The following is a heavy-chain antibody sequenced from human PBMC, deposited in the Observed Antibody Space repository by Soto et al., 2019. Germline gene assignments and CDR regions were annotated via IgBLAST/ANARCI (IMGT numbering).Heavy chain of an antibody. CDR1: GFTFSSYA. CDR3: AEGRYLFKVSGAFDI. V-gene: IGHV3-30-3*01. D-gene: IGHD3-16*02. Sequence: VQLVESGGGVVQPGRSLRLSCAASGFTFSSYAMHWVRQAPGKGLEWVAVISYDGSNKYYADSVKGRFTISRDNSKNTLYLQMNSLRAEDTAVYYCAEGRYLFKVSGAFDIWGQGTMVTVSS. J-gene: IGHJ3*02. CDR2: ISYDGSNK.